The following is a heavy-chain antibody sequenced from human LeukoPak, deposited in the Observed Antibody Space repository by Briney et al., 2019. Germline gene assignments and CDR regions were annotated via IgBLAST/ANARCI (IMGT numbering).Heavy chain of an antibody. V-gene: IGHV3-30*02. CDR1: GFTFSCYG. CDR3: AKDQDYDILTGYPGYFQH. Sequence: GGSLRLSCGASGFTFSCYGMHWVRQGPGKGLEWVAFIRYDGSNKSYADSVKGRFTISRDNSKNTLYLQMNSLRAEDTAVYYCAKDQDYDILTGYPGYFQHWGQGTLVTVSS. CDR2: IRYDGSNK. D-gene: IGHD3-9*01. J-gene: IGHJ1*01.